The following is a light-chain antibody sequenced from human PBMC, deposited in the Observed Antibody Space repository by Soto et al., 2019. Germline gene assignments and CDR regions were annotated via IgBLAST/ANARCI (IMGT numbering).Light chain of an antibody. CDR2: EVS. J-gene: IGLJ1*01. CDR1: SSDVGGYNY. Sequence: QSVLTQPPSASGSPGQPVTISCTGTSSDVGGYNYVSWYQQHPGKAPKLMIYEVSKRPSGVPDRFSGSKSGNTASLTVSGLQAEDEADYYCSSYAGSNNLGVFGTGTKVTVL. V-gene: IGLV2-8*01. CDR3: SSYAGSNNLGV.